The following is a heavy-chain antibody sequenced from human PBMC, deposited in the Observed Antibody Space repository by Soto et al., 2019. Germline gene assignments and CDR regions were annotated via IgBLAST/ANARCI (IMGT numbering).Heavy chain of an antibody. CDR2: IIPIFGTA. CDR3: ARRPRSNRWFGENWFDP. J-gene: IGHJ5*02. D-gene: IGHD3-10*01. V-gene: IGHV1-69*01. CDR1: GGTFSSYV. Sequence: QVQLVQSGAEVKKPGSSVKVSCKASGGTFSSYVISWVRQAPGQGLEWMGGIIPIFGTANYAQKFQGRVTITADESTSTAYMELSSLRSEDTAVYYCARRPRSNRWFGENWFDPWGQGTLVTVSS.